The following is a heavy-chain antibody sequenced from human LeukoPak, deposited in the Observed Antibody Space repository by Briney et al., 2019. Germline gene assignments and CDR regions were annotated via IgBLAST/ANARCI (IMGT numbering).Heavy chain of an antibody. CDR1: GGSFSGYY. CDR2: INHSGST. J-gene: IGHJ4*02. D-gene: IGHD3-10*01. Sequence: PSETLSLTCAVYGGSFSGYYWSWIRQPPGKGLEWIGEINHSGSTNYNPSLKSRVTISVDTSKNQFSLKLSSVTAADTAVYYCARHSGSGSYYIRPFDYWGQGTLVTVSS. CDR3: ARHSGSGSYYIRPFDY. V-gene: IGHV4-34*01.